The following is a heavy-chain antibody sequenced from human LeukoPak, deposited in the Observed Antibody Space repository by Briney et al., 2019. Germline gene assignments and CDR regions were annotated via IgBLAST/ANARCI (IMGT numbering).Heavy chain of an antibody. D-gene: IGHD5-18*01. CDR3: ARGYSYGPPKGTADV. CDR2: INPNSGGT. V-gene: IGHV1-2*06. CDR1: GYTFTGYY. Sequence: ASVKVSCKASGYTFTGYYMHWVRQAPGQGLEWMGRINPNSGGTNYAQKFQGRVTMTRDTSISTAYMELSSLRSEDTAVYYCARGYSYGPPKGTADVWGKGTTVTVSS. J-gene: IGHJ6*04.